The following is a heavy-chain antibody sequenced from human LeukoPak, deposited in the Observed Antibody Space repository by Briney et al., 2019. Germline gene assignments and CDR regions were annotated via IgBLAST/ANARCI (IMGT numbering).Heavy chain of an antibody. CDR1: GFTFSSYS. CDR3: ARVGDTVRPDDVFFDY. D-gene: IGHD3-16*01. CDR2: ISSSSSYI. J-gene: IGHJ4*02. Sequence: GGSLRLSCAASGFTFSSYSMNWVRQAPGKGLEWVSSISSSSSYIYYADSVKGRFTISRDSAKNSLYLQMNSLRAEDTAVYYCARVGDTVRPDDVFFDYWGQGTLVTVSS. V-gene: IGHV3-21*01.